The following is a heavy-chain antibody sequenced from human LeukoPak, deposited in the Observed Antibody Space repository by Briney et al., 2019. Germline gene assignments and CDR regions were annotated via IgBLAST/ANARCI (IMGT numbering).Heavy chain of an antibody. D-gene: IGHD3-10*01. CDR1: GFTFSSYG. CDR2: ISYDGSNK. CDR3: ATGFFYYYYMDV. J-gene: IGHJ6*03. V-gene: IGHV3-30*03. Sequence: GGSLRLSCAASGFTFSSYGMHWVRQAPGKGLEWVAVISYDGSNKYYADSVKGRFTISRDNSKNTPYLQMNSLRAEDTAVYYCATGFFYYYYMDVWGKGTTVTVSS.